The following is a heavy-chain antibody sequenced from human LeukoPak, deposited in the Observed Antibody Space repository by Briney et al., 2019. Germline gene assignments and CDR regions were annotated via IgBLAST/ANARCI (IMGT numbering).Heavy chain of an antibody. Sequence: GRSLRLSCAAPGFTFSSYAMHWVRQAPGKGLEWVAVISYDGSNKYYADSVKGRFTISRDNAKNSLYLQMNSLRAEDTALYHCARVGIAAAGTRGWFDPWGQGTLVTVSS. D-gene: IGHD6-13*01. CDR3: ARVGIAAAGTRGWFDP. V-gene: IGHV3-30*07. CDR2: ISYDGSNK. CDR1: GFTFSSYA. J-gene: IGHJ5*02.